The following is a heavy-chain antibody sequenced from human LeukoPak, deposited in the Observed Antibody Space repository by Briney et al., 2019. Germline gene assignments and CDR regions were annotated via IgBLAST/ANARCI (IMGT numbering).Heavy chain of an antibody. J-gene: IGHJ3*02. Sequence: SQTLSLTCTVSGGSISSGGYYWSWIRQPPGKGLAWIGYIYYSGSTYYNPSLKSRVTISVDTSKNQFSLKLSSVTAADTAVYYCARDSGFGELFADAFDIWGQGTMVTVSS. CDR3: ARDSGFGELFADAFDI. CDR2: IYYSGST. D-gene: IGHD3-10*01. CDR1: GGSISSGGYY. V-gene: IGHV4-31*03.